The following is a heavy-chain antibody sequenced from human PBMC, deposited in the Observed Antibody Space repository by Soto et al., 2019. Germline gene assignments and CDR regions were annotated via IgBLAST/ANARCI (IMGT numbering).Heavy chain of an antibody. CDR2: IYWHDDK. Sequence: XGPPLANPTPTLTLTCTISWFSLSTTGVGVSCVRQPPGKALEWLALIYWHDDKRYSPSLKSRLTITKDTSKNQVVLTMTNMDPVDTATYYCAHRGGAAVGLYYFDHWGQGALVTVSS. D-gene: IGHD6-13*01. CDR3: AHRGGAAVGLYYFDH. CDR1: WFSLSTTGVG. J-gene: IGHJ4*02. V-gene: IGHV2-5*01.